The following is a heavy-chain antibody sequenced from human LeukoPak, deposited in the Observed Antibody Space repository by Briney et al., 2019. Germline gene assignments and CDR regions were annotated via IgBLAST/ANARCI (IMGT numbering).Heavy chain of an antibody. V-gene: IGHV4-30-4*01. Sequence: PSQTLSLTCTVSGGSISSGDYYWSWIRRPPGKGLEWIGYIYYSGSTCYNPSLKSRVTISVDTSKNQFSLKLSSVTAADTAVYYCARAPHNYYYYGMDVWGQGTTVTVSS. J-gene: IGHJ6*02. CDR2: IYYSGST. CDR3: ARAPHNYYYYGMDV. CDR1: GGSISSGDYY.